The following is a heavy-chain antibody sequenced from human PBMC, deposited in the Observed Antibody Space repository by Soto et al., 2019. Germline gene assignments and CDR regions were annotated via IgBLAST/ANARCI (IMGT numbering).Heavy chain of an antibody. Sequence: QVQLQESGPGLVKPSETLSLTCTVSGGSVSSGSYYWSWIRQPPGKGLEWIGYIYYSGSTNYNPSLKSRVTLSVDTSKNQFSLKLSSVTAADTAVYYCARAEWELLNYGGQGTLVTVSS. CDR2: IYYSGST. J-gene: IGHJ4*02. D-gene: IGHD1-26*01. CDR3: ARAEWELLNY. V-gene: IGHV4-61*01. CDR1: GGSVSSGSYY.